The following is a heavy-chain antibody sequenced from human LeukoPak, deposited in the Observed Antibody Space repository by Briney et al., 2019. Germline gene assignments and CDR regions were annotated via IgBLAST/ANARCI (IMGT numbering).Heavy chain of an antibody. CDR2: IYDSGNT. D-gene: IGHD5-12*01. CDR3: ARADRYSGFDRHFDY. J-gene: IGHJ4*02. V-gene: IGHV4-59*01. CDR1: GGSISSYY. Sequence: PSETLSLTCTVSGGSISSYYWSWIRQPPGKGLEWIGYIYDSGNTKYNPSLKSRVTISVDTSKNQLSLRLSSVTAADTAVYYCARADRYSGFDRHFDYWGQGTLVTVSS.